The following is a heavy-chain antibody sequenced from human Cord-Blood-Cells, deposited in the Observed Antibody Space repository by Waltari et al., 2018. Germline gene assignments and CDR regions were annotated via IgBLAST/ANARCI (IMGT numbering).Heavy chain of an antibody. CDR3: ATGDYVDY. CDR1: GYTLPEFS. Sequence: QVPLVPSAAEVKKPGAPVKVYCKVSGYTLPEFSLHWVRQAHGKGLEWMGGVDPEDGETIYAQKFQGRVTMTEDTSTDTAYMELSSLRSEDTAVYYCATGDYVDYWGQGTLVTVSS. V-gene: IGHV1-24*01. D-gene: IGHD1-26*01. CDR2: VDPEDGET. J-gene: IGHJ4*02.